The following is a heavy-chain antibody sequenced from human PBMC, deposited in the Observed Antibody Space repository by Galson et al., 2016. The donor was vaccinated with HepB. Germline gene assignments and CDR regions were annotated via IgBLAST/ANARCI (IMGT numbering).Heavy chain of an antibody. D-gene: IGHD2-15*01. CDR2: ISFDGSNK. Sequence: SLRLSCAASGFSFDSYGMHWVRQAPGKGLEWVTLISFDGSNKYYSDSVKGRFTVSRDNSKNTLYLHMNSLRAEDTAVYFCARDLGDAIGVSLAATGLGYWGQGTLVTVSS. CDR3: ARDLGDAIGVSLAATGLGY. CDR1: GFSFDSYG. V-gene: IGHV3-33*05. J-gene: IGHJ4*02.